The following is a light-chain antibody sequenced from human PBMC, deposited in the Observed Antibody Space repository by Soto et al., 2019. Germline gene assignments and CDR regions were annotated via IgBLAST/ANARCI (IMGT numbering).Light chain of an antibody. CDR1: SSDIGGYNY. V-gene: IGLV2-14*01. CDR2: EVT. J-gene: IGLJ1*01. CDR3: SSYTSRSTLYV. Sequence: QSVLTQPASVSGSPGQSITVSCTGTSSDIGGYNYVSWYQQHPGKAPKLMVYEVTNRPSGVSDRFSGSKSDNTASLTISGLQADDEGYYYCSSYTSRSTLYVFGTGTKLTVL.